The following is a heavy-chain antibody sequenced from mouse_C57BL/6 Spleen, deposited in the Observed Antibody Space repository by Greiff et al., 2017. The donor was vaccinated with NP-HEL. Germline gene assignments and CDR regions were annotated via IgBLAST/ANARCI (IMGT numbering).Heavy chain of an antibody. J-gene: IGHJ2*01. Sequence: QLQQSGAELVRPGASVTLSCKASGYTFTDYEMHWVKQTPVHGLEWIGAIDPETGGTAYNQKFKGKAILTADKSSSTAYMELRSLTSEDSAVYYCTRRLTGTKDFDYWGQGTTLTVSS. CDR3: TRRLTGTKDFDY. CDR2: IDPETGGT. CDR1: GYTFTDYE. V-gene: IGHV1-15*01. D-gene: IGHD4-1*01.